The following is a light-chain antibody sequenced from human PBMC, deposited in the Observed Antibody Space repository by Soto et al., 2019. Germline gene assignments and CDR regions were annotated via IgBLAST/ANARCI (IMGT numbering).Light chain of an antibody. J-gene: IGLJ2*01. Sequence: NFMLTQPHSVSDSLGKTVTISCTRSSGGIANNYVQLYQQRPDSVPITVIYEDNQRPYGVPDRCSGSIDSSSNSASLTISALKTDDEDDDYCQSYDTNNRSVFGGVTKLTVL. CDR2: EDN. CDR1: SGGIANNY. CDR3: QSYDTNNRSV. V-gene: IGLV6-57*04.